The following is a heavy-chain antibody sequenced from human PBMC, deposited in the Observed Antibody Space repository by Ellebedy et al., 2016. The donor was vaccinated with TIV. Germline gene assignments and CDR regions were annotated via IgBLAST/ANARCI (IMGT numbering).Heavy chain of an antibody. CDR1: GFTFDDYT. Sequence: PGGSLRLSCEASGFTFDDYTMHWVLQAPGKGLEWVSLISWDGVSTYYADSVKGRFTISRDNSKHSLYLQMNSLRTEDTALYYCAKGPMGTYYFDYWGQGTLVTVSS. CDR3: AKGPMGTYYFDY. D-gene: IGHD7-27*01. J-gene: IGHJ4*02. V-gene: IGHV3-43*01. CDR2: ISWDGVST.